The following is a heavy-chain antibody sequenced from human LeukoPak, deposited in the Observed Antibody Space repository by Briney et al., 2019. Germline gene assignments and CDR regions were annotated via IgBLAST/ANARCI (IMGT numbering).Heavy chain of an antibody. CDR1: GGSISSGSYY. Sequence: PSLTLSLTCTVSGGSISSGSYYWSWIRQPAGKGLEWIGRIYTSGSTNYNPSLKSRVTISVDTSKNQFSLKLSSVTAADTAVYYCASSGAGNWFDPWGQGTLVTVSS. CDR2: IYTSGST. J-gene: IGHJ5*02. D-gene: IGHD3-10*01. CDR3: ASSGAGNWFDP. V-gene: IGHV4-61*02.